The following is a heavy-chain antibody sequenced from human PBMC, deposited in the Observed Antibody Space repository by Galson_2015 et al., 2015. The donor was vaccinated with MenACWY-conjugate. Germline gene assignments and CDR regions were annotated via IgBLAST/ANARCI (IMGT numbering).Heavy chain of an antibody. CDR2: INAGNGNT. Sequence: SVKVSCKASGYTFTSYAMHWVRQAPGQRFEWMGWINAGNGNTKYSQKFQGRVTITRDTSASTAYMELSSLRSEDTAVYYCAGYSSSWYWFDPWGQGTLVTVSS. V-gene: IGHV1-3*01. J-gene: IGHJ5*02. CDR3: AGYSSSWYWFDP. CDR1: GYTFTSYA. D-gene: IGHD6-13*01.